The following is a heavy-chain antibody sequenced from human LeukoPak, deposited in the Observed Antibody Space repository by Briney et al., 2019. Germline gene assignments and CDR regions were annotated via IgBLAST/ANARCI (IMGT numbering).Heavy chain of an antibody. Sequence: PGGSLRLSCAASGXTFSSYGMHWVRQAPGKGLEWVDVISYDGSNKYYADSVKGRFTISRDNSKNTLYLQMNSLRAEDTAVYYFAKDYCSSTSCYFWDYWGQGTLVTVSS. CDR2: ISYDGSNK. CDR3: AKDYCSSTSCYFWDY. J-gene: IGHJ4*02. V-gene: IGHV3-30*18. CDR1: GXTFSSYG. D-gene: IGHD2-2*01.